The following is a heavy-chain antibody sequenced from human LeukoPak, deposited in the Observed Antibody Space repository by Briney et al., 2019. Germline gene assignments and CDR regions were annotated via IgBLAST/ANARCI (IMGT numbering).Heavy chain of an antibody. CDR3: ARSPDILTGENFDY. D-gene: IGHD3-9*01. V-gene: IGHV1-2*02. CDR1: GYTFTGYY. Sequence: ASVKVSCKTSGYTFTGYYLHWVRQAPGQGLEWMGWINPDSGGTNYAQQFQGRVTMTRDTSISTAYMELSRLRSDDTAVYYCARSPDILTGENFDYWGQGTLVTVSS. J-gene: IGHJ4*02. CDR2: INPDSGGT.